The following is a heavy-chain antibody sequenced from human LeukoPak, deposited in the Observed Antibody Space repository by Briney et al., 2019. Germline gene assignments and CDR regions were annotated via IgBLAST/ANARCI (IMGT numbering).Heavy chain of an antibody. V-gene: IGHV3-30*18. J-gene: IGHJ6*02. CDR2: ISHDGSSK. Sequence: GGSLSLPCAVSGFSLSQYAMHWVRQAPGKGLEEVAGISHDGSSKCYGDLATGRFTISRDTSMSTLYLQMNRLRAEDTAVHYCANASRYSYGGVYYYYGMDVWGQGTTVTVSS. CDR1: GFSLSQYA. CDR3: ANASRYSYGGVYYYYGMDV. D-gene: IGHD5-18*01.